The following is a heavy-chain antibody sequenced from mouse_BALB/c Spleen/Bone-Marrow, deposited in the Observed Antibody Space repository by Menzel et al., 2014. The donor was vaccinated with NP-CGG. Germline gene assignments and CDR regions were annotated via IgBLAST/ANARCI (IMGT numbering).Heavy chain of an antibody. J-gene: IGHJ2*01. CDR1: GYIFTSYT. Sequence: VQLQESAAELARPGASVKLSCKASGYIFTSYTIQWIKRRPGQGLEWIGYINPSIGYTEYNRKFKDKTTLTADTSSSTTYMQLSSLTSEDSAVYYCAREGTYYAYFDYWGQGTTLTVSS. D-gene: IGHD1-1*01. V-gene: IGHV1-4*02. CDR3: AREGTYYAYFDY. CDR2: INPSIGYT.